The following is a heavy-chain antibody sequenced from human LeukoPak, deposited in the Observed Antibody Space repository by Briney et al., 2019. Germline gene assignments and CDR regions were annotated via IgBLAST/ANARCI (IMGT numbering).Heavy chain of an antibody. CDR3: ARGWSIAVAAH. D-gene: IGHD6-19*01. J-gene: IGHJ4*02. Sequence: GRSLRLSCAASGFTFSSYAMHWVRQAPGKGLEWVAVISYDGSNKYYADSVKGRFTISRDNSKNTLYLQMNSLRAEDTAVYYCARGWSIAVAAHWGQGTLATVSS. V-gene: IGHV3-30*04. CDR1: GFTFSSYA. CDR2: ISYDGSNK.